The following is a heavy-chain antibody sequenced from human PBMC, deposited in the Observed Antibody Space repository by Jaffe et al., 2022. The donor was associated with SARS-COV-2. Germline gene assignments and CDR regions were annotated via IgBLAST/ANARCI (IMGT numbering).Heavy chain of an antibody. V-gene: IGHV3-33*03. D-gene: IGHD2-8*01. CDR1: GFFFGDYG. Sequence: QVQLVESGGGVVQPGRSLRLSCTASGFFFGDYGVHWVRQAPGKGLEWVALIWSDGSRKFYSESLKGRFTISRDNSKKTVNLEMDSLRGDDTAVYFCARYGRYCTDGGCHNHGMDVWGQGTAVTVSS. J-gene: IGHJ6*02. CDR2: IWSDGSRK. CDR3: ARYGRYCTDGGCHNHGMDV.